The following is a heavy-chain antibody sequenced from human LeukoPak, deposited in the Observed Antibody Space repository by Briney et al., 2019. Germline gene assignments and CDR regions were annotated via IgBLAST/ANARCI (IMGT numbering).Heavy chain of an antibody. J-gene: IGHJ4*02. D-gene: IGHD4-17*01. CDR3: ARERRLPTVTTPYYFDY. V-gene: IGHV1-69*01. Sequence: SVRVSCKASGGTFSSYAISWVRQAPGQGLEWMGGIIPIFGTANYAQKFQGRVTITADESTSTAYMELSSLRSEDTAVYYCARERRLPTVTTPYYFDYWGQGTLVTVSS. CDR2: IIPIFGTA. CDR1: GGTFSSYA.